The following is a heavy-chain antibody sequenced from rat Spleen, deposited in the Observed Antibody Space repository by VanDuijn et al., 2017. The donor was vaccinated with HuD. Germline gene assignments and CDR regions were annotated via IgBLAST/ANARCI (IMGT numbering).Heavy chain of an antibody. D-gene: IGHD1-6*01. V-gene: IGHV5-31*01. CDR2: ITNTGGIS. CDR3: TRMYTTDYYWYFDF. J-gene: IGHJ1*01. CDR1: GFTFNYYW. Sequence: EVQLVESGGGLVQPGRSLKLSCVASGFTFNYYWMTWIRQAPGKGLEWVASITNTGGISYYPDSVKGRFTISRDNAKSTLYLQMSSLRSEDTATYYCTRMYTTDYYWYFDFWGPGTMVTVSS.